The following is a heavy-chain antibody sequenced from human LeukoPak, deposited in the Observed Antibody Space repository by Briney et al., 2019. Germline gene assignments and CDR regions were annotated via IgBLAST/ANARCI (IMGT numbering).Heavy chain of an antibody. CDR1: GFTFSSYE. V-gene: IGHV3-48*03. Sequence: PGGSLRLSCAASGFTFSSYEMNWVRQAPGKGLEWVSYISSRATAIYYADSVKGRFTISRDNAKNSLYLQMNSLRAEDTAVYYCAKDPRVRFLERLPSDYWGQGTLVTVSS. D-gene: IGHD3-3*01. CDR2: ISSRATAI. J-gene: IGHJ4*02. CDR3: AKDPRVRFLERLPSDY.